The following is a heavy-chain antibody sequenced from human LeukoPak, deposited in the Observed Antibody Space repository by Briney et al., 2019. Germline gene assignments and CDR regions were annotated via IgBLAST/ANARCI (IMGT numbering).Heavy chain of an antibody. Sequence: ASVKVSCKASGGTFSSYAISWVRQAPGQGLEWMGGIIPIFGTANYAQKFQGRVTITTDESTSTAYMELSSLRSEDTAVYYCARGGLRFLEVAWFDPWGQGILVTVSS. CDR3: ARGGLRFLEVAWFDP. J-gene: IGHJ5*02. D-gene: IGHD3-3*01. CDR1: GGTFSSYA. CDR2: IIPIFGTA. V-gene: IGHV1-69*05.